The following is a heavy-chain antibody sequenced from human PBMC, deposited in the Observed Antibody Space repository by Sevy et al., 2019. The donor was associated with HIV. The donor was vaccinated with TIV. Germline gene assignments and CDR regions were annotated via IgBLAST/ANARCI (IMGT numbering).Heavy chain of an antibody. CDR3: ARGGSLGYCSGGSCYLYWYFDL. CDR1: GFTVSSNY. J-gene: IGHJ2*01. V-gene: IGHV3-53*01. D-gene: IGHD2-15*01. CDR2: IYSGGST. Sequence: GGSLRLSCAASGFTVSSNYMSWVRQAPGKGLEWVSVIYSGGSTYNADSVKGRFTISRDNSKNTLYLQMNSLRAEDTAVYYCARGGSLGYCSGGSCYLYWYFDLWGRGTLVTVSS.